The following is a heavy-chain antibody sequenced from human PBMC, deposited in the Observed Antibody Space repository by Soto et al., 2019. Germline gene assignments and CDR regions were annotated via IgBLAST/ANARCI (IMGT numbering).Heavy chain of an antibody. V-gene: IGHV1-69*13. CDR3: ATDNAGTVNAFDI. CDR2: IIPIFGTA. J-gene: IGHJ3*02. Sequence: SVKVSCKASGGTFSSYAISWVRQAPGQGLEWMGGIIPIFGTANYAQKFQGRVTMTEDESTNTAYMELSSLRSEDTAVYYCATDNAGTVNAFDIWGQGTMVTVSS. CDR1: GGTFSSYA. D-gene: IGHD1-1*01.